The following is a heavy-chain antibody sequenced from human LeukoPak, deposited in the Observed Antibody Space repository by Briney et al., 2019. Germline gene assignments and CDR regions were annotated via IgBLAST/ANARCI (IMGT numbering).Heavy chain of an antibody. V-gene: IGHV3-11*01. CDR2: IIGGAYTT. J-gene: IGHJ3*02. CDR1: GFTFHDYH. Sequence: PGGPLRLSCEASGFTFHDYHMSCIRQPPGKARQWSSSIIGGAYTTHYADSVEGRFTISRDNAKNSLYLQINNLRGDDTAMYYCASPYYDNANRRGTNDGFQMWGRGTLVTVS. D-gene: IGHD3-9*01. CDR3: ASPYYDNANRRGTNDGFQM.